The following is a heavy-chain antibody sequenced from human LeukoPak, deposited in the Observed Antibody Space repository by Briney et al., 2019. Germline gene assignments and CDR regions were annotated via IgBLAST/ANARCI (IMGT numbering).Heavy chain of an antibody. CDR3: ARDSYSSSSGGFDY. V-gene: IGHV4-30-4*01. CDR2: IYYSGST. D-gene: IGHD6-6*01. CDR1: GGSISSGDYY. J-gene: IGHJ4*02. Sequence: SQTLSLTCTVSGGSISSGDYYWSWIRQPPGKGLEWIGHIYYSGSTYYNPSLKSRVTISVDTSKNQFSLKLSSVTAADTAVYYCARDSYSSSSGGFDYWGQGTLVTVSS.